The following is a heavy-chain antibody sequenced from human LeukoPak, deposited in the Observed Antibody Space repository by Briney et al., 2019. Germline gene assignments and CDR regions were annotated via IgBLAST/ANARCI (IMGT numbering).Heavy chain of an antibody. CDR2: INNDGSTT. CDR1: GFTFSEAW. D-gene: IGHD3-10*01. Sequence: GGSLRLSCAASGFTFSEAWMHWVRQAPGKRLVWVSRINNDGSTTRYADSVKGRFTISRDNAKNTLYLQMNSLRAEDTAVYYCARVSGPGMNEYFHLWGQGTLVTVSS. V-gene: IGHV3-74*01. CDR3: ARVSGPGMNEYFHL. J-gene: IGHJ1*01.